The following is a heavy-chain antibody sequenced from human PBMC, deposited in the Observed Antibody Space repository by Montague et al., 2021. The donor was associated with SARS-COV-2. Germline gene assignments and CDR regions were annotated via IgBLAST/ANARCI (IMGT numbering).Heavy chain of an antibody. D-gene: IGHD3-3*01. J-gene: IGHJ4*02. CDR1: VFTFSSYG. CDR3: AREAEIFGVVISPLFY. CDR2: IWYDVSNK. Sequence: SLRLSCAASVFTFSSYGMHWVRQAPGKVLEWVAVIWYDVSNKYYXDSXKGRFTISRDNSKNTLYLQMNSLRAEGTAVYYCAREAEIFGVVISPLFYWGQGTLVTVSS. V-gene: IGHV3-33*01.